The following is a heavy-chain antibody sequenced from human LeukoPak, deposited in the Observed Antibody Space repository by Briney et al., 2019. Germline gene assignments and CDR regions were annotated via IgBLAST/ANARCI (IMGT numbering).Heavy chain of an antibody. Sequence: GSSVKVSCKASGGTFSSYAISWVRQAPGQGLEWMGRIIPILGMANYAQKFQGRVTITADKSTSTAYMELSSLRSEDTAVYYCARDRVGATTRWFDPWGQGTLVTVSS. CDR2: IIPILGMA. D-gene: IGHD1-26*01. V-gene: IGHV1-69*04. CDR3: ARDRVGATTRWFDP. J-gene: IGHJ5*02. CDR1: GGTFSSYA.